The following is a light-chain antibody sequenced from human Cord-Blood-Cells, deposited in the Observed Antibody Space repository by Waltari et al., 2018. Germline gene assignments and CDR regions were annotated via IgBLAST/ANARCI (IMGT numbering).Light chain of an antibody. CDR1: QSVLYSSNNKNY. CDR3: QQYYSTPLT. V-gene: IGKV4-1*01. J-gene: IGKJ4*01. Sequence: DIVMTQSPDSLAVSLGERPTITCKSSQSVLYSSNNKNYLAWYQQKPGQPPKLLIYWASTRESGVPERFSGSGSGTDFTLTISSLQAEDVAVYYCQQYYSTPLTFGGGTKVEIK. CDR2: WAS.